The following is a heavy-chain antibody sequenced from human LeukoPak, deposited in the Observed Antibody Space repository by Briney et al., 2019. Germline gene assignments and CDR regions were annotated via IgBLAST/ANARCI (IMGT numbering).Heavy chain of an antibody. CDR1: GYTFTNYG. J-gene: IGHJ5*02. CDR3: ARDGVVVVAAEMGFDP. V-gene: IGHV1-18*01. Sequence: ASVKVSCKPSGYTFTNYGISLLRQAPAPALEWLGWISAHNGNTNYAQKLHGRVTMTADTSTSRAYMELRSLRSDDTAVYYCARDGVVVVAAEMGFDPWGQGTLVTVSS. D-gene: IGHD2-15*01. CDR2: ISAHNGNT.